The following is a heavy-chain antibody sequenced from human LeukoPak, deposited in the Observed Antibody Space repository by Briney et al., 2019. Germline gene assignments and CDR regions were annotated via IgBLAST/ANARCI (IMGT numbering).Heavy chain of an antibody. Sequence: ASVKVSCKASGGTFSSYAISWVRQAPGQGLEWMGIINPSGGSTSYAQKFQGRVTMTRDTSTSTVYMELSSLRSEDTAVYYCARGPYSSSWFSGWGQGTLVTVSS. CDR1: GGTFSSYA. V-gene: IGHV1-46*01. CDR2: INPSGGST. CDR3: ARGPYSSSWFSG. J-gene: IGHJ4*02. D-gene: IGHD6-13*01.